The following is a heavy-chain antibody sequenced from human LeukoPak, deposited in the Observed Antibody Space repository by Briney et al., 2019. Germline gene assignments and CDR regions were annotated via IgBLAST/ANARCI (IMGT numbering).Heavy chain of an antibody. Sequence: GGSLRLSCAASGVTLSTYAMSWVRQAPGKGLEWVSAISGSGGSTYYADSVKGRFTISRDNSKNTLYLQMNSLRAEDTAVYYCAKGWRWPPLFDYWGQGTLVTVSS. CDR1: GVTLSTYA. D-gene: IGHD5-24*01. J-gene: IGHJ4*02. V-gene: IGHV3-23*01. CDR3: AKGWRWPPLFDY. CDR2: ISGSGGST.